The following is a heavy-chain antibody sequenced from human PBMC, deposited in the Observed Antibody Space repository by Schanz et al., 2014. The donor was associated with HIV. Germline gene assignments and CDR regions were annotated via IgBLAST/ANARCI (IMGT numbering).Heavy chain of an antibody. CDR2: IWYDGSKK. CDR1: GFTFSNYG. CDR3: ARVATSGFFDDY. V-gene: IGHV3-33*01. D-gene: IGHD1-1*01. Sequence: QVHLVESGGGVVQPGRSLRLSCAASGFTFSNYGMHWVRQAPGKGLEWVAVIWYDGSKKYYADSVKGRFTISRDNSKNTLYLQMNSLRAEDTAVYYCARVATSGFFDDYWGQGTLVTVSS. J-gene: IGHJ4*02.